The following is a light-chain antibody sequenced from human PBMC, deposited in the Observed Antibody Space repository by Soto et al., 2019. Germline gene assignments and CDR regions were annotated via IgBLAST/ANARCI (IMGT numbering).Light chain of an antibody. J-gene: IGLJ2*01. V-gene: IGLV1-40*01. Sequence: QSVLTQPPSVSGAPGQRVTISCTGSSSNIGAGCDVHWYQQLPGTAPKLLIYANSNRPSGVPDRFSGSKSGTSASLAITGLQAEDEADYYCQSYDSSLSVVFGGGTQLTFL. CDR2: ANS. CDR3: QSYDSSLSVV. CDR1: SSNIGAGCD.